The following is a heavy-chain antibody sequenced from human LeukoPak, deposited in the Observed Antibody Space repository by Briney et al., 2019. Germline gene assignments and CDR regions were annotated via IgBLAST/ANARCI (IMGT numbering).Heavy chain of an antibody. J-gene: IGHJ4*02. V-gene: IGHV1-18*04. CDR3: ARTIVQTYYYGSGSAPTFDY. CDR1: GYTFTGYY. D-gene: IGHD3-10*01. Sequence: ASVKVSCKASGYTFTGYYIHWVRQAPGQGLEWMGWITPHNGNTNYAQKYQGRVTMTTDTSTSTAYMELRSLRSDDTAVYYCARTIVQTYYYGSGSAPTFDYWGQGTLVTVSS. CDR2: ITPHNGNT.